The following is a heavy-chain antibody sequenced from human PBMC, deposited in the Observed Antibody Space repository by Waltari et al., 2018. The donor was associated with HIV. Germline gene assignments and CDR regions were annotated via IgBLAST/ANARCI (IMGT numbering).Heavy chain of an antibody. D-gene: IGHD6-13*01. Sequence: QVQLQESGPGLVKPSETLSLTCTVSGGSISSYYWSWIRQPPGKGLEWIGYIYYSGSTNYNPSLKSRVTISVDTSKNQFSLKLSSVTAADTAVYYCARQPAAGLRFYGMDVWGQGTTVTVSS. CDR2: IYYSGST. CDR3: ARQPAAGLRFYGMDV. J-gene: IGHJ6*02. CDR1: GGSISSYY. V-gene: IGHV4-59*08.